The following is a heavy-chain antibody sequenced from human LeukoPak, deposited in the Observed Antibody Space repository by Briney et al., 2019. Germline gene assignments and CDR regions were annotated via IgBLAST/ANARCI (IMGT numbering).Heavy chain of an antibody. CDR3: ARGRTEAYQLLGRYYFDY. V-gene: IGHV4-4*07. J-gene: IGHJ4*02. CDR2: IHTTGST. Sequence: SETLSLTCTVSGGSISSYYWSWIRQPAGKGLEWIGRIHTTGSTNYNPSLKSRVTISVDTSKNQFSLKLSSVTAADTAVYYCARGRTEAYQLLGRYYFDYWGQGTLVTVSS. CDR1: GGSISSYY. D-gene: IGHD2-2*01.